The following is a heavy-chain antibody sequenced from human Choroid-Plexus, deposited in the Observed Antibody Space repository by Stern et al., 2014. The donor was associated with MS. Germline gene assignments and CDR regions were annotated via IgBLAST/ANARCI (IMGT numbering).Heavy chain of an antibody. D-gene: IGHD2/OR15-2a*01. J-gene: IGHJ5*02. V-gene: IGHV3-30*18. CDR1: GFTFGSCA. CDR2: VSYDGSNK. CDR3: AKDRQYFTYFFDH. Sequence: QVQLVQSGGGVVQPGRPLRLSCVASGFTFGSCAMHWVRQAPGKGLEWVAGVSYDGSNKYYADSVKGRFTISRDNSQNTLYMQMSSLRPEDTAVYYCAKDRQYFTYFFDHWGQGSLVTVSS.